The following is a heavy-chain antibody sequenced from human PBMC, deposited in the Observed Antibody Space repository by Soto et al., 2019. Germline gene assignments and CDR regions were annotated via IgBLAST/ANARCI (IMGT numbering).Heavy chain of an antibody. CDR1: GYTFTGYY. V-gene: IGHV1-2*04. CDR2: INPNSGGT. D-gene: IGHD6-6*01. J-gene: IGHJ4*02. Sequence: ASVKVSCKASGYTFTGYYMHWVRQAPGQGLEWMGWINPNSGGTNYAQKFQGWVTMTRDMSISTAYMELSRLRSDDTAVYYCARVPTSSSSRHFDYWGQGTLVTVSS. CDR3: ARVPTSSSSRHFDY.